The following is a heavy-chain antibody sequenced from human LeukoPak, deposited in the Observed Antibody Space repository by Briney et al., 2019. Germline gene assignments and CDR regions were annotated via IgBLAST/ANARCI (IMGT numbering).Heavy chain of an antibody. Sequence: PSETLSLTCTVSGYSISSGYYWGWIRQPPGKGLEWIGSIYYSGSTYYNPSLKSRVTISVDTSKNQFSLKLSSVTAADTAVYYCAREVYYGSGEGRTTGNWFDPWGQGTLVTVSS. CDR1: GYSISSGYY. CDR2: IYYSGST. D-gene: IGHD3-10*01. J-gene: IGHJ5*02. V-gene: IGHV4-38-2*02. CDR3: AREVYYGSGEGRTTGNWFDP.